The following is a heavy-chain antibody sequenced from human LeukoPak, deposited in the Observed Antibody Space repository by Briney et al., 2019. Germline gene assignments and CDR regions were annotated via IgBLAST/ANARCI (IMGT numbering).Heavy chain of an antibody. CDR3: ARSVKKNDVLTGYLRQYFFDY. J-gene: IGHJ4*02. V-gene: IGHV4-34*01. Sequence: SETLSLTCAVYDGSLSGYYWSWIRQPPGKGLEWIGEINHRGSSNYNPSLESRVTISVDTSKNQFSLKLSSVTAADTAVYYCARSVKKNDVLTGYLRQYFFDYWGQGTLVTVSS. CDR1: DGSLSGYY. CDR2: INHRGSS. D-gene: IGHD3-9*01.